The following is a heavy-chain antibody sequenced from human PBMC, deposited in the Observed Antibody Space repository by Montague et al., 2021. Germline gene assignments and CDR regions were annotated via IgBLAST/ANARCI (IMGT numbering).Heavy chain of an antibody. CDR3: ARVDDHGHSDY. Sequence: SETLSLTCTVSGGSISGYWSRIRQPPGEGLEWLGYIYYTGTTKYNPSLRSRVTISVDTSKNQFSLKLSSVTAADTAVYYCARVDDHGHSDYWGQGTLVTVSS. CDR1: GGSISGY. J-gene: IGHJ4*02. V-gene: IGHV4-59*12. CDR2: IYYTGTT. D-gene: IGHD1-1*01.